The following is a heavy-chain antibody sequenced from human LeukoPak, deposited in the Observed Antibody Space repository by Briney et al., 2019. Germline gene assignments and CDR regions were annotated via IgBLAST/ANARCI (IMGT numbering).Heavy chain of an antibody. CDR3: ARDSSSYYYDS. CDR2: ISYDGNQK. Sequence: GTSPRLSCTASGFAFSTYAMHWVRQAPGKGLEWVAVISYDGNQKYYADSVKGRFTISRDNSKDTLFLQLSSLITGDTAVYYCARDSSSYYYDSWGQGTLVTVSS. CDR1: GFAFSTYA. J-gene: IGHJ4*02. V-gene: IGHV3-30*04. D-gene: IGHD6-6*01.